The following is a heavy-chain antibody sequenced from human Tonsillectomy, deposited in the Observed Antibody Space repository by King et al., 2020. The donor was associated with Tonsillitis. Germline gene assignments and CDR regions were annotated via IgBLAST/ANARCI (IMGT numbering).Heavy chain of an antibody. CDR3: ARGPNGGNLLFDI. J-gene: IGHJ3*02. CDR1: GYSIMTYY. Sequence: QLQESGPGLVKPSETLSLTFTVSGYSIMTYYWSWIRQPPGKGLKWIGYSYYMGSTNYNPTPKSRVTISVDTAKNQFFLNLNPVTAADTAVYYCARGPNGGNLLFDIWGQGTVVTVSS. V-gene: IGHV4-59*01. CDR2: SYYMGST. D-gene: IGHD4-23*01.